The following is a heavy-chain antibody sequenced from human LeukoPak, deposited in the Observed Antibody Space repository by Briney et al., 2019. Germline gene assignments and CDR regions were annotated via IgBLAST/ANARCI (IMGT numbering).Heavy chain of an antibody. CDR1: GYTFTSYG. V-gene: IGHV1-18*01. CDR2: ISAYNGNT. CDR3: AREIAAAGHFDY. Sequence: ASVKVSCKASGYTFTSYGISWVRQAPGQGLEWMGWISAYNGNTNYAQKLQGRVTITADKSTSTAYMELSSLRSEDTAVYYCAREIAAAGHFDYWGQGTLVTVSS. J-gene: IGHJ4*02. D-gene: IGHD6-13*01.